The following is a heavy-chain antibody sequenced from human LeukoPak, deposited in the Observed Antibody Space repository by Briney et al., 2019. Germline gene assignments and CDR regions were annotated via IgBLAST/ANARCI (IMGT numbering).Heavy chain of an antibody. D-gene: IGHD6-19*01. V-gene: IGHV3-9*01. Sequence: PGGSLRLSCAASGFTFDDYAMHWVRQAPGKGLEWVSGISWNSGSIGYADSVKGRFTISRDNAKNSLYLQMNSLRAEDTALYYCAKDLLPYIAVAGNSFDYWGQGTLVTVSS. CDR3: AKDLLPYIAVAGNSFDY. CDR1: GFTFDDYA. CDR2: ISWNSGSI. J-gene: IGHJ4*02.